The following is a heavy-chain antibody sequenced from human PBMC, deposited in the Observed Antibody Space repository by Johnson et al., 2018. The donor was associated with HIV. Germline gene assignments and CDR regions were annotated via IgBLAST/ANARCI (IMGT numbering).Heavy chain of an antibody. CDR1: GFTFSSYW. CDR2: INSDGSST. CDR3: ARVYSNYEGAAASYPFDI. J-gene: IGHJ3*02. Sequence: VQLVESGGGLVQPGGSLRLSCAASGFTFSSYWMHWVRQAPGKGLVWVSRINSDGSSTSYADSVKGRFTISRDNAKNTLYLQMNSLRAEDTAVYYCARVYSNYEGAAASYPFDILGQGTMVTVSS. D-gene: IGHD4-11*01. V-gene: IGHV3-74*01.